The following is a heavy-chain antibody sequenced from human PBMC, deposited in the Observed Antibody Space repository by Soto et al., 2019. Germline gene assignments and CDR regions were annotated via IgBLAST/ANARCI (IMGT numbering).Heavy chain of an antibody. CDR1: GFTFSSYA. J-gene: IGHJ4*02. Sequence: EVQLLESGGGLVQPGGSLRLSCAASGFTFSSYAMSWVRQAPGKGLEWVSAISGSGGSTYYADSVKGRFTISRDNSKNTLYLKMNSPRGEDTAVYYCAKEGEHSSGWANFDYWGQGTLVTVSS. CDR3: AKEGEHSSGWANFDY. D-gene: IGHD6-19*01. V-gene: IGHV3-23*01. CDR2: ISGSGGST.